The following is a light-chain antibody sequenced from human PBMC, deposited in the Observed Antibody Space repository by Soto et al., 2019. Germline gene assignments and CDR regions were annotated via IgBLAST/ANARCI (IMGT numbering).Light chain of an antibody. CDR3: QQYNSYPWT. V-gene: IGKV1-5*01. CDR2: DVS. CDR1: QSISGW. Sequence: DIQMTQSPSTLSASLGDRVTITCRASQSISGWLAWYQQKPGKAPKLLIYDVSSLESGVPSRFSGSGSGTEFTLAISSLQPDDFATYYCQQYNSYPWTFGQGTKVDIK. J-gene: IGKJ1*01.